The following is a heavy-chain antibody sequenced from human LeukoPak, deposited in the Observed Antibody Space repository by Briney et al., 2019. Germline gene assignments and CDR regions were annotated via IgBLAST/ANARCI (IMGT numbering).Heavy chain of an antibody. J-gene: IGHJ5*01. D-gene: IGHD4/OR15-4a*01. CDR2: SYYGRTT. V-gene: IGHV4-39*01. CDR1: APSIASSGHH. CDR3: VRHDGRGGATMGAFDS. Sequence: PSETLSLTCTVSAPSIASSGHHWGGFGQPPGKGLGGFGGSYYGRTTYYSPSLDSRVTISLDTSANQFSLQLNSVTAADTAVYYCVRHDGRGGATMGAFDSWGQGSLVTVSS.